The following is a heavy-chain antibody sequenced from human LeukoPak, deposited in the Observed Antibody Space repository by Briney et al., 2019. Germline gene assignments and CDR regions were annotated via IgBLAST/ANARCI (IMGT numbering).Heavy chain of an antibody. V-gene: IGHV1-24*01. CDR2: FDPEDGET. Sequence: ASVKVSCKVSGYTLTELSMHWVRQAPGKGLEWMGGFDPEDGETIYAQKFQGRVTMTEDTSTDTAYMELNSLRSEDTAVYYCATVALDSSGYYNWFDPWGQGTLVTVSS. CDR3: ATVALDSSGYYNWFDP. CDR1: GYTLTELS. J-gene: IGHJ5*02. D-gene: IGHD3-22*01.